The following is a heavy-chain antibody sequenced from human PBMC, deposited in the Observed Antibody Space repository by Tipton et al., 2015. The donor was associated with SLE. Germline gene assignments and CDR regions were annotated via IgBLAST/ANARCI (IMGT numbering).Heavy chain of an antibody. CDR1: GDSISNDNYF. J-gene: IGHJ4*02. V-gene: IGHV4-39*07. D-gene: IGHD5-12*01. CDR2: INYSGTT. CDR3: ARGGVGGYDYFDH. Sequence: TLSLTCTISGDSISNDNYFWGWIRQPPGKGLELIGNINYSGTTYYNPSLKTRVTISVDTSKIQFSLRLSSVTAADTAVYYCARGGVGGYDYFDHWGQGTLVTVSS.